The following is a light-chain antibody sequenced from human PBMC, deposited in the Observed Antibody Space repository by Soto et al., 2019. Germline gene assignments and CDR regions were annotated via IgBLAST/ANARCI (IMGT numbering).Light chain of an antibody. CDR3: LQYNTFPHS. CDR1: QIIARW. CDR2: DAT. J-gene: IGKJ2*03. V-gene: IGKV1-5*01. Sequence: DIQMTQSPSTLSASIGDSVTLTCRASQIIARWLAWYQRKPGKAPNLVIYDATKLQSGVPSRFSATASGAEFTLTISGLQAEDFATYYCLQYNTFPHSFGQGTRLEI.